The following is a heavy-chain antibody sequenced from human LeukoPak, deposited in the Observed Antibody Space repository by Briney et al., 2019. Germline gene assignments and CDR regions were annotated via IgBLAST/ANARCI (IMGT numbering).Heavy chain of an antibody. Sequence: GGSLTPSCTASGPPLNRFAMSWVRQAPGQGLAWVSAISGGGDAHYADSVKGRFTISRDNSKITLFLHMNNLTADDTALYYCAKEGITGADSWGQRTLVSVSS. CDR1: GPPLNRFA. V-gene: IGHV3-23*01. CDR3: AKEGITGADS. J-gene: IGHJ4*02. CDR2: ISGGGDA.